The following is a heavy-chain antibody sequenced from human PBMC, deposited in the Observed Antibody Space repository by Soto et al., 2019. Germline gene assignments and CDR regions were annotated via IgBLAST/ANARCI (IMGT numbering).Heavy chain of an antibody. D-gene: IGHD2-2*01. Sequence: QVQLVQSGAEVKKPGASVKVSCKASGYTFTSYDINWVRQATGQGLEWMRWMNPNSGNTGYAQKFQGRVTMTRNTSISTAYMELSSLRSEDTAVYYCARNCSSTSCYYYYGMDVWGQGTTVTVSS. J-gene: IGHJ6*02. CDR1: GYTFTSYD. CDR3: ARNCSSTSCYYYYGMDV. CDR2: MNPNSGNT. V-gene: IGHV1-8*01.